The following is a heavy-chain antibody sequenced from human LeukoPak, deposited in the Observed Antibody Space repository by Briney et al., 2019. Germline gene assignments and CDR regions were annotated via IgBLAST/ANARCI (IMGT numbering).Heavy chain of an antibody. V-gene: IGHV4-39*07. Sequence: SETLSLTCTVSGGSISSSSYYWGWIRQPPGKGLEWIGSIYYSGSTYYNPSLKSRVTISVDTSKNQFSLKLSSVTAADTAVYYCARRGLVTMVRGVTFDYWGQGTLVTVSS. J-gene: IGHJ4*02. CDR2: IYYSGST. CDR3: ARRGLVTMVRGVTFDY. CDR1: GGSISSSSYY. D-gene: IGHD3-10*01.